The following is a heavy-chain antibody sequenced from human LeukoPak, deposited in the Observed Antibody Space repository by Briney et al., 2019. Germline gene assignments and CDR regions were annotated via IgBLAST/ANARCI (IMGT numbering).Heavy chain of an antibody. CDR1: GFTFNSYW. Sequence: PGGSLRLSCAASGFTFNSYWMTWVRQAPGKGLEWVASINQDGSQKYYVESLKGRFTISRDNAKNSHYLQMNSLRAEDTAVYYCARDGHYYDSSGYSYYFDYWGQGTLVTVSS. J-gene: IGHJ4*02. V-gene: IGHV3-7*01. CDR3: ARDGHYYDSSGYSYYFDY. D-gene: IGHD3-22*01. CDR2: INQDGSQK.